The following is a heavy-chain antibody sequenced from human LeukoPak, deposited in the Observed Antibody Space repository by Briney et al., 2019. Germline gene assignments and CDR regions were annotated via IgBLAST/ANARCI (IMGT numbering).Heavy chain of an antibody. CDR3: ARALLRLGDLYDY. J-gene: IGHJ4*02. D-gene: IGHD3-16*01. Sequence: GGSLRLSCAASGFTFSSYWMHSVRQAPGKGLVWVSRINSDGSSTSYADSVKGRFTISRDNAKNTLYLQMNSLRAEDTAVYYCARALLRLGDLYDYWGQGTLVTVSS. V-gene: IGHV3-74*01. CDR2: INSDGSST. CDR1: GFTFSSYW.